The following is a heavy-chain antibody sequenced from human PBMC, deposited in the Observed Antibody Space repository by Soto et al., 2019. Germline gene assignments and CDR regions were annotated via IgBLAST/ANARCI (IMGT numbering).Heavy chain of an antibody. Sequence: QVQLQESGPGLVKPSETLSLTCTVSGGSISSYYWSWIRQPPGKGLEWIGYIYYSGSTNYNPSLKSRVTISLDTSKNQFSLKLSSVTAADTAVYYCARVIRTGSSDYYYYYYGMDVWGQGTTVTVSS. J-gene: IGHJ6*02. CDR1: GGSISSYY. CDR3: ARVIRTGSSDYYYYYYGMDV. CDR2: IYYSGST. D-gene: IGHD6-6*01. V-gene: IGHV4-59*01.